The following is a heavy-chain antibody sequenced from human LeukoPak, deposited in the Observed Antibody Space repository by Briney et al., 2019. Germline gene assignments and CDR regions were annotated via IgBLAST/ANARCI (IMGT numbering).Heavy chain of an antibody. CDR3: ARDRYSSGWYKPDDAFDI. Sequence: SETLSLTCTVSGGSISSSGYYWSWIRQPPGKGLEWIGYIYYSGSTNYNPSLKSRVTISVDTSKNQFSLKLSSVTAADTAVYYCARDRYSSGWYKPDDAFDIWGQGTMVTVSS. V-gene: IGHV4-61*08. D-gene: IGHD6-19*01. J-gene: IGHJ3*02. CDR2: IYYSGST. CDR1: GGSISSSGYY.